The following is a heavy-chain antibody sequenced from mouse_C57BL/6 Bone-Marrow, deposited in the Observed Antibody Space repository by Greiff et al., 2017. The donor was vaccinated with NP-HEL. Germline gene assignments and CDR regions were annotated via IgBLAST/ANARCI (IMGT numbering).Heavy chain of an antibody. CDR2: IYPGSGST. J-gene: IGHJ4*01. D-gene: IGHD1-1*01. CDR1: GYTFTSYW. Sequence: VQLQQPGAELVKPGASVKMSCKASGYTFTSYWITWVKQRPGQGLEWIGDIYPGSGSTNYNEKFKSKATLTVDTSSSTAYMQLSSLTSEDSAVYYCARSPHGTGYYGVGAMDYWGQGTSVTVSS. V-gene: IGHV1-55*01. CDR3: ARSPHGTGYYGVGAMDY.